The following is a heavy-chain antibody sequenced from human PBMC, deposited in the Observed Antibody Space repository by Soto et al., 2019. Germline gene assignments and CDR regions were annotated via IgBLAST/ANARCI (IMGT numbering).Heavy chain of an antibody. V-gene: IGHV1-18*01. Sequence: QVQLVQSGAEVKKPGASVKVSCKASGYTFTSYGISWVRQAPGQGLEWMGWISAYNGNTNYAQKLQGRVTMTTDTATSTAYMELRSLRSDDTAVYYCARSGSTIFGVVSAYYFDYWGQGTLVTVSS. J-gene: IGHJ4*02. CDR3: ARSGSTIFGVVSAYYFDY. D-gene: IGHD3-3*01. CDR1: GYTFTSYG. CDR2: ISAYNGNT.